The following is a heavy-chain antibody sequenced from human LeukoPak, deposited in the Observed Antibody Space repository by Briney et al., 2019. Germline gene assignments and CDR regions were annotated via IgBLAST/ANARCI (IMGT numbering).Heavy chain of an antibody. V-gene: IGHV2-5*02. Sequence: SGPTLVKPTQTLTLTCSFSGFSLSTSGVAVGWIRQPPGKALEWLALIYWDDDKDYSPSLKSRLTITKDTSKNQVVLTMTNMDPVDAATYFCVHSKPSVWTFDYHNSGYYYFDYWGQGSLVTVPS. J-gene: IGHJ4*02. CDR1: GFSLSTSGVA. CDR2: IYWDDDK. CDR3: VHSKPSVWTFDYHNSGYYYFDY. D-gene: IGHD3-22*01.